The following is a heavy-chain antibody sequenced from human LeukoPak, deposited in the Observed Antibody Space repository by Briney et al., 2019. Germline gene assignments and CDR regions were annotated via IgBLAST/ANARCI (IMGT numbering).Heavy chain of an antibody. D-gene: IGHD2-8*01. CDR1: GFIFCSYV. CDR3: AKDRSCINDVCHGDLDY. J-gene: IGHJ4*02. V-gene: IGHV3-23*01. CDR2: ISVSGGGT. Sequence: VGSLRLSRAPSGFIFCSYVMRGVRHAPGEGVGWGSTISVSGGGTYYADSAKGGCTISRDNSKNTGYLQMDSLRAEDTAVYYCAKDRSCINDVCHGDLDYWGEGTLVTVSS.